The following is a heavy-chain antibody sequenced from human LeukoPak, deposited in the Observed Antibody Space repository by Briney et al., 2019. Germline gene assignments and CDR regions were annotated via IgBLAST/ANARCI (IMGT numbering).Heavy chain of an antibody. CDR2: IYYPEST. CDR3: VRHVSSGWDYYNGLDV. J-gene: IGHJ6*02. CDR1: GGSIGSSGFY. V-gene: IGHV4-39*01. Sequence: SETLPLTCKVSGGSIGSSGFYWGWIRQPPGKGLEWIGSIYYPESTHYNPSLESRVTISVDTSKYQVSLTLSSVTATDTAVYHCVRHVSSGWDYYNGLDVWGQGTTVTVFS. D-gene: IGHD6-19*01.